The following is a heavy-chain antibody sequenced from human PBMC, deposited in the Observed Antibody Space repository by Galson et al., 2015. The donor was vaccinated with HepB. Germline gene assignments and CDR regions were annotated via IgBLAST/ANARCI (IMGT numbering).Heavy chain of an antibody. CDR1: GFTFSSYA. D-gene: IGHD3-10*01. J-gene: IGHJ4*02. CDR2: ISSNGGST. V-gene: IGHV3-64D*06. CDR3: VKEELWFGVGIIFDY. Sequence: SLRLSCAASGFTFSSYAMHWVRQAPGKGLEYVSAISSNGGSTYYADSVKGRFTISRDNSKNTLYLQMSSLRAEDTAVYYCVKEELWFGVGIIFDYWGQGTLVTVSS.